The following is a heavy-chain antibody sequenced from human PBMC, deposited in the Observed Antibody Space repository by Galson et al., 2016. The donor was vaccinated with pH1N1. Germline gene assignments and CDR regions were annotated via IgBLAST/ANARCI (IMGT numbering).Heavy chain of an antibody. J-gene: IGHJ3*02. V-gene: IGHV3-21*01. CDR1: GFTFISYT. D-gene: IGHD2-15*01. CDR3: ARDRGRPRQYAFDM. CDR2: ISSNSFYM. Sequence: SLRLSCAASGFTFISYTMNWVRQAPGKGLEWVSSISSNSFYMYYADSVKGRFTISRDNAKKTLYLQMNNLRVEDTAVYYCARDRGRPRQYAFDMWGQGTVVTVSP.